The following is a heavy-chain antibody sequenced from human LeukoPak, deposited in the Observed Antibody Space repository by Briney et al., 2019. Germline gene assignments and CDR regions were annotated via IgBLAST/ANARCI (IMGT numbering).Heavy chain of an antibody. CDR1: GFIFDTHS. V-gene: IGHV3-30*14. J-gene: IGHJ3*02. CDR3: ARGVGTMARGVGISGAFDI. CDR2: ISYDGITT. Sequence: GGSLRLSCVASGFIFDTHSINWVRQAPGRGLECVAAISYDGITTYYADSVKSRFTISRQNSVDTLHLHMNILRPDDTAIYYCARGVGTMARGVGISGAFDIWGQGTVVTVSS. D-gene: IGHD3-10*01.